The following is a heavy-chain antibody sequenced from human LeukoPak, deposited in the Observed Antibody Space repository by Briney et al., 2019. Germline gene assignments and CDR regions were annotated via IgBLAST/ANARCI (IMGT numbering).Heavy chain of an antibody. V-gene: IGHV1-18*01. CDR2: ISAYNGNT. Sequence: ASVKVSCKASGYTFPNLGTVWVRRPLGKGLEWMGWISAYNGNTNYAQKLQGRVTMTTDSSTSTAYMELRSLRSDDTAVYYCARVASGFDPWGQGTLVTVSS. CDR3: ARVASGFDP. J-gene: IGHJ5*02. CDR1: GYTFPNLG. D-gene: IGHD5-12*01.